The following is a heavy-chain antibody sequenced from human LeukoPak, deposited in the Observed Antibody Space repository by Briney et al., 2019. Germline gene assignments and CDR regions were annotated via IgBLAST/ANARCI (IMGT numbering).Heavy chain of an antibody. J-gene: IGHJ4*02. Sequence: SETLSLTCAVSGGSISGYYWNWIRQPPGKGLEWIAYIYYGGSTNYNPSLKSRVTISVDAPKNQVSLKLSSVTAADTAVYYCARVESTRAIDYWGQGTLVTVSS. CDR2: IYYGGST. CDR1: GGSISGYY. D-gene: IGHD2-2*01. V-gene: IGHV4-59*01. CDR3: ARVESTRAIDY.